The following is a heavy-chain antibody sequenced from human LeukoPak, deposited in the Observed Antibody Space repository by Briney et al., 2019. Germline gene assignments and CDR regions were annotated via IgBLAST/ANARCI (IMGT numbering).Heavy chain of an antibody. Sequence: PGGSLRLSCAASGFTVSSNYMSWVRQAPGKGLEWVSVIYSGGSTYYADSVKGRFAISRDNSKNTLYLQMNSLRAEDTAVYYCAREPDVAAAGTNPYYFDYWGQGTLVTVSS. J-gene: IGHJ4*02. V-gene: IGHV3-66*01. CDR3: AREPDVAAAGTNPYYFDY. CDR1: GFTVSSNY. D-gene: IGHD6-13*01. CDR2: IYSGGST.